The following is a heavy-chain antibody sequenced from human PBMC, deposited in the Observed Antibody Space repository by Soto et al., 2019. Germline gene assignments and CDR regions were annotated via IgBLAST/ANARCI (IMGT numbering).Heavy chain of an antibody. Sequence: QLQLQESGPGLVKPSETLSLTCTVSVGSISSSSYYWGWIRRPPGKGLEWIGSIYYSGGTYYNPSLKSRVTISVDTSKIQFSLNLSSVTAADTAVQYCARLRAVAGTIPDYWGQGTLGNVSS. CDR1: VGSISSSSYY. V-gene: IGHV4-39*01. CDR2: IYYSGGT. J-gene: IGHJ4*02. D-gene: IGHD6-19*01. CDR3: ARLRAVAGTIPDY.